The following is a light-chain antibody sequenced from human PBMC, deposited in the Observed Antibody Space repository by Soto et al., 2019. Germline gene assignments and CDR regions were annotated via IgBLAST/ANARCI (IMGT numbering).Light chain of an antibody. CDR1: SSDVGGYNY. V-gene: IGLV2-8*01. J-gene: IGLJ1*01. CDR3: SSYAGSLYV. CDR2: EVS. Sequence: QSVLTQPPSASGSPGQSVTISCTGTSSDVGGYNYVSWYQQHPGKAPKLMIYEVSKRPSGVPDRFSGSKSGNTASLTVFGLQAEEEADYYCSSYAGSLYVFGTGTKVTVL.